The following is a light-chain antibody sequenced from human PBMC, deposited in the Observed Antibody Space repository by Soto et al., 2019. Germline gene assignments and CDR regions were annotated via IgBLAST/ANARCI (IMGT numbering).Light chain of an antibody. J-gene: IGKJ1*01. CDR2: DAS. V-gene: IGKV3-15*01. CDR1: QSVSSN. Sequence: EKVMTQSPATLSVSPGERATLSCRASQSVSSNLAWYQQKPGQAPRLLIYDASTRATGIPARFSGSGSGTEFTLTISSLQSEDLAVYYCQQYHDWPETFGQGTKVEIK. CDR3: QQYHDWPET.